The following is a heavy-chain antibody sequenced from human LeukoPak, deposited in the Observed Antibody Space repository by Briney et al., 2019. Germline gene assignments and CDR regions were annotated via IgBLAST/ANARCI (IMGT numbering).Heavy chain of an antibody. J-gene: IGHJ3*02. D-gene: IGHD3-10*01. CDR1: GFTFISYG. CDR3: ARDGGGPYYYAWGSYFGSIDI. V-gene: IGHV1-18*01. Sequence: GGSVSVSCTASGFTFISYGISWVRQAPGKGLEWMECISGNNGNIYYAETLKGRFTITTDTSRNQLYMEMNSLTAEDTAIYYWARDGGGPYYYAWGSYFGSIDIWGQGTRVTVSS. CDR2: ISGNNGNI.